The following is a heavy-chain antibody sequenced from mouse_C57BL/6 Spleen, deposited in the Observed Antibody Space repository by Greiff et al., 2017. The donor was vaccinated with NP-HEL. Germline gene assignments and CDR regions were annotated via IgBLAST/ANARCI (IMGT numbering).Heavy chain of an antibody. D-gene: IGHD4-1*01. J-gene: IGHJ2*01. CDR1: GYSFSSSW. Sequence: QVQLQQSGPELVKPGASVKISCKASGYSFSSSWMNWVKQRPGKGLEWIGRIYPGDGDTNYNGKFKGKATLTADKSSSTAYMQLSSLTSEDSAVYFCARSELGPLFDYWGQGTTLTVSS. CDR3: ARSELGPLFDY. CDR2: IYPGDGDT. V-gene: IGHV1-82*01.